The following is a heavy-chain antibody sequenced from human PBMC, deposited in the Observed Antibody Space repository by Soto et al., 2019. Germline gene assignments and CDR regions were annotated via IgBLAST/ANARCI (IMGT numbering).Heavy chain of an antibody. D-gene: IGHD1-26*01. J-gene: IGHJ5*02. CDR1: GFTFSSYA. Sequence: PGGSLRLSCAASGFTFSSYAMSWVRQAPGMGLEWVSGISDTALATYYADSVKGRFTISRDNSKSTVYLELNNLSAEDTAVYHCAKNQGVELVPLATVDWFDPWGQGSVVTVSS. CDR2: ISDTALAT. V-gene: IGHV3-23*01. CDR3: AKNQGVELVPLATVDWFDP.